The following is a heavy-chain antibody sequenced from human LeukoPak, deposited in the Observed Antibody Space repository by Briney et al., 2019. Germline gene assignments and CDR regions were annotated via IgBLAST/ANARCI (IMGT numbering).Heavy chain of an antibody. CDR3: TSGPNFYYFDY. CDR2: IYHSGST. J-gene: IGHJ4*02. Sequence: SETLSLTCAVSGYTISSDYYWGWIRQPPGKGLEWIGTIYHSGSTYLNPSLKSRVTISVDTSKNQFSLNLNSVTAADTAVYYCTSGPNFYYFDYWGQGTLVTVSS. D-gene: IGHD3-3*01. V-gene: IGHV4-38-2*01. CDR1: GYTISSDYY.